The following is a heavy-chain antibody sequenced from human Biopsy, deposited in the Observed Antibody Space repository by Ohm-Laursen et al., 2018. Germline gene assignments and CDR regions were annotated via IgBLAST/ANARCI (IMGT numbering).Heavy chain of an antibody. Sequence: ASVKVSCKPSGYTFTAFSVHWLRQAPGQGLEWMGMINPSGSTTSYPQIFQGRVTMTRDTSKSTVYMELSSLRSADTAVYFCARNTGWYGDLYYFDYWGQRTLVTVSS. CDR3: ARNTGWYGDLYYFDY. D-gene: IGHD6-19*01. V-gene: IGHV1-46*01. J-gene: IGHJ4*02. CDR1: GYTFTAFS. CDR2: INPSGSTT.